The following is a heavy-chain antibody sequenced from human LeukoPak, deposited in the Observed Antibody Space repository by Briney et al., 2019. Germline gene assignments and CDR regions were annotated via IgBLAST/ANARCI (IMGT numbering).Heavy chain of an antibody. Sequence: PSETLSLSCTVSGYSISSGYYWGWIRQPPGEGLERIGSICHSGSTYYNPSLKSRVTISVDTSKNQFSLKLSSVTAADTAVYYCARDPLYCSSTSCYLPFDYWGQGTLVTVSS. CDR2: ICHSGST. V-gene: IGHV4-38-2*02. CDR3: ARDPLYCSSTSCYLPFDY. J-gene: IGHJ4*02. CDR1: GYSISSGYY. D-gene: IGHD2-2*01.